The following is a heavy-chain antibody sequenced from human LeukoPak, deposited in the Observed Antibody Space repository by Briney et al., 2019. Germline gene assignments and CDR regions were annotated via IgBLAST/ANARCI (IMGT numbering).Heavy chain of an antibody. CDR1: GFTFSSYT. CDR2: QDGNNK. CDR3: ARDDRGYSGYHFDH. Sequence: GGSLRLSCAASGFTFSSYTFHWVCQAPGKGLEWVAVQDGNNKYYTDSVKGRFTISRDNSKNTLYLQMNSLRAEDTAVYYCARDDRGYSGYHFDHWGQGTLVTVSS. V-gene: IGHV3-30-3*01. D-gene: IGHD5-12*01. J-gene: IGHJ4*02.